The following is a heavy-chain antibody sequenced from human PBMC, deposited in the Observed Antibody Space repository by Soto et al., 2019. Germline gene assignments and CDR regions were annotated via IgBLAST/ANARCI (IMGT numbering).Heavy chain of an antibody. D-gene: IGHD4-17*01. CDR3: AKDMKWGGMTTIHYFDS. J-gene: IGHJ4*02. V-gene: IGHV3-9*02. CDR1: GFTADDYA. Sequence: CLRLSCVASGFTADDYAMHWIRQAPGKVLEWVSGISSNSDAIGYADSVKGQFTISRDNAKNSLFLQMNSLRPEDTALYYCAKDMKWGGMTTIHYFDSWGQGTLVTVSS. CDR2: ISSNSDAI.